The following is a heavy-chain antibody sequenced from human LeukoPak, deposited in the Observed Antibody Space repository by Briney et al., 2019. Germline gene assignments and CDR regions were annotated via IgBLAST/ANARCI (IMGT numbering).Heavy chain of an antibody. CDR1: GFTFDDYA. Sequence: HTGGSLRLSCAASGFTFDDYAMHWVRQAPGKGLEWVSGISWNSGSIGYADSVKGRFTISRDNAKNSLYLQMNSLRAEDTALYYCAKDGRGYSYGLIDYWGQGTLVTVSS. D-gene: IGHD5-18*01. CDR3: AKDGRGYSYGLIDY. CDR2: ISWNSGSI. V-gene: IGHV3-9*01. J-gene: IGHJ4*02.